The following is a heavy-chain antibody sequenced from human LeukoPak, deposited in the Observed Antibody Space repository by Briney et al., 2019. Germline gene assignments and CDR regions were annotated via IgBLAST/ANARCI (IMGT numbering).Heavy chain of an antibody. CDR3: ARATQHIAVGDWFDP. CDR2: MKSNSGDT. D-gene: IGHD2-2*01. CDR1: GYTFTNYD. J-gene: IGHJ5*02. V-gene: IGHV1-8*01. Sequence: ASVKVSCKASGYTFTNYDIHWVRQATGQGLEWMGWMKSNSGDTVSAHKFQGRFTMTRNTSITTAYMELRSLRYEDTAVYYCARATQHIAVGDWFDPWGQGTLVTVSS.